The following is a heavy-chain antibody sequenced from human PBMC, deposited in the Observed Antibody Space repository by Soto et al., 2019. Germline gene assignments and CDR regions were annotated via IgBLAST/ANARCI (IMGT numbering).Heavy chain of an antibody. D-gene: IGHD3-10*01. J-gene: IGHJ6*02. CDR2: INHSGST. V-gene: IGHV4-34*01. CDR1: GGSFSGYY. Sequence: SETLSLTCAVYGGSFSGYYWSLIRQPTGKGLEWIGEINHSGSTNYNPSLKSRVTISVDTSKNQFSLKLSSVTAADTAVYYCARVPMVRGALRSYYYGMDVWGQGTTLTVSS. CDR3: ARVPMVRGALRSYYYGMDV.